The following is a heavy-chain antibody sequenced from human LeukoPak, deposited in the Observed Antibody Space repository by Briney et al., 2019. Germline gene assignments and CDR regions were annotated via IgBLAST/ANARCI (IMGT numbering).Heavy chain of an antibody. CDR1: GFTFCSYS. CDR3: ARKGLWELPGY. V-gene: IGHV3-21*01. Sequence: TGGSLRLSCAASGFTFCSYSMNWVRQAPGKGLEWVSSISSSSSYIYYADSVKGRFTISRDNAKNSLYLQMNSLRAEDTAVYYCARKGLWELPGYWGQGTLVTVSS. J-gene: IGHJ4*02. D-gene: IGHD1-26*01. CDR2: ISSSSSYI.